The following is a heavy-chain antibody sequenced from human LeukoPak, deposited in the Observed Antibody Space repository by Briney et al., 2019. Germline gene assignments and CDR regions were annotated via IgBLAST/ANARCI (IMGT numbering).Heavy chain of an antibody. CDR1: GYSISSGYY. Sequence: SETLSLTCAVSGYSISSGYYWGWIRQPPGKGLEWIGSIYHSGSTYYNPSLKSRVTISVDTSKNQFSLKLSSVTAADTAVYYCARKGYSSSSYFDYWGQGTLVTVSS. CDR2: IYHSGST. V-gene: IGHV4-38-2*01. CDR3: ARKGYSSSSYFDY. D-gene: IGHD6-6*01. J-gene: IGHJ4*02.